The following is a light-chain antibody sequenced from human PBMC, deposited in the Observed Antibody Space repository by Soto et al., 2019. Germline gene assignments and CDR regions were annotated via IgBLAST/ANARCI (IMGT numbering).Light chain of an antibody. V-gene: IGKV3-11*01. CDR2: GAS. Sequence: EVVLTQSPATLSLSPGDRAALSCKASQSVRNYLAWYQQKPGQAPRLLIYGASNRAAGIPARFSGSGSGTDFTLTINSLEPEDFAVYYCQQRSNWPPITFGQGTRLEIK. CDR3: QQRSNWPPIT. CDR1: QSVRNY. J-gene: IGKJ5*01.